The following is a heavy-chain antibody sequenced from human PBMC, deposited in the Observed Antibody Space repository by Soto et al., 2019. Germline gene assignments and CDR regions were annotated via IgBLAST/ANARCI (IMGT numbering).Heavy chain of an antibody. CDR1: GFTFTGNW. D-gene: IGHD1-26*01. J-gene: IGHJ5*02. CDR3: ATVGTGSYNWFYP. V-gene: IGHV3-74*01. CDR2: INRDGTAT. Sequence: EVQLVESGGGLVQPGGSLRLSCAASGFTFTGNWMHWVRQGPGKGLVWVARINRDGTATTYADSVTGRFTISRDNSKNTPDLQMNSLGAEDTAVYYCATVGTGSYNWFYPWGQGTMVTVSS.